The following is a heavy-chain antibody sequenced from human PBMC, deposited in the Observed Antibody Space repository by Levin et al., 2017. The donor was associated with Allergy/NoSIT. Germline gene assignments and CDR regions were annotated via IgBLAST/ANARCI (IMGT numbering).Heavy chain of an antibody. Sequence: PAGGSLRLSCAASGFAVSNNYMHWVRQAPGKGLEWVSVFNNDGGAYYADPVKGRFTMSKDNSKNTADLQMNSLRADDTAVYYCARGGGFLIDLWGQGTLVTVSS. CDR1: GFAVSNNY. D-gene: IGHD2-15*01. J-gene: IGHJ5*02. V-gene: IGHV3-66*01. CDR2: FNNDGGA. CDR3: ARGGGFLIDL.